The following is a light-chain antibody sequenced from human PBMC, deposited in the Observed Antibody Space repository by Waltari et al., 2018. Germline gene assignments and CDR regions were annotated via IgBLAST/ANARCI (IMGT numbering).Light chain of an antibody. J-gene: IGKJ3*01. CDR2: AAS. Sequence: DIQMTQSPSSLSASAGDTVTITCRASQGISTYLNWYQQKPGKAPKRLIYAASSLESGFPSRFSGSGSGTDFTLTISSLQPEDFATYYCLQYNSHPFTFGPGTKLDIK. V-gene: IGKV1-17*01. CDR1: QGISTY. CDR3: LQYNSHPFT.